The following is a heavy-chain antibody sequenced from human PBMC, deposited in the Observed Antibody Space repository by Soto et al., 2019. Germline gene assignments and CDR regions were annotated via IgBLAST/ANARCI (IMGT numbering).Heavy chain of an antibody. J-gene: IGHJ5*01. CDR1: GFTVSSNY. CDR3: AFTRGYCTTTSCHNWSES. D-gene: IGHD2-2*01. Sequence: PGGSLRLSCAASGFTVSSNYMSWVRQAPGKGLEWVSVIYSGGSTYYADSVKGRFTISRDNSKNTLYLQMNSLRAEDTGTYYCAFTRGYCTTTSCHNWSESWGQGTLVTVSS. CDR2: IYSGGST. V-gene: IGHV3-53*01.